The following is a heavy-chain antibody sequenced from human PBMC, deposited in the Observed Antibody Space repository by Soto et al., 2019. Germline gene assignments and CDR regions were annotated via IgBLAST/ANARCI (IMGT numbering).Heavy chain of an antibody. CDR1: GFTFSSYA. J-gene: IGHJ4*02. D-gene: IGHD3-16*01. V-gene: IGHV3-64*01. CDR3: AREGGGYYFDY. CDR2: ISSNGGST. Sequence: PGGSLRLSSAASGFTFSSYAMHWVRQAPGKGLEYVSAISSNGGSTYYANSVKGRFTISRDNSKNTLYLQMGSLRAEDMAVYYCAREGGGYYFDYWGQGT.